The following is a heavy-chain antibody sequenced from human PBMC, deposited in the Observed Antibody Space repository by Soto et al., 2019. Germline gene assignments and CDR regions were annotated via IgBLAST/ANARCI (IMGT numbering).Heavy chain of an antibody. CDR2: ISYDGSNK. V-gene: IGHV3-30-3*01. CDR1: GFTFSSYA. CDR3: ARDTWYYDILTCSRSDAFDI. J-gene: IGHJ3*02. D-gene: IGHD3-9*01. Sequence: QVQLVESGGGVVQPGRSLRLSCAASGFTFSSYAMHWVRQAPGKGLEWVAVISYDGSNKYYADSVKGRFTISRDNSKNTLYLQMNSLRAEDTAVYYCARDTWYYDILTCSRSDAFDIWGQGTMVTVSS.